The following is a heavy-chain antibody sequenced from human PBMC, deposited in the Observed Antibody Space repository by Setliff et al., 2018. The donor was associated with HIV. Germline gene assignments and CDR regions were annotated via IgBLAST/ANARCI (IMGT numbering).Heavy chain of an antibody. CDR3: AKRPGYGYPFHI. CDR2: IYHSGST. Sequence: PSETLSLTCTVSGGSISSGSYYWGWIRQPPGKGLEWIGSIYHSGSTYYNPSLKSRVTISIDMSKNQFSPKLTSVAAADTAVYYCAKRPGYGYPFHIWGQGTMVTVSS. J-gene: IGHJ3*02. D-gene: IGHD5-18*01. V-gene: IGHV4-39*01. CDR1: GGSISSGSYY.